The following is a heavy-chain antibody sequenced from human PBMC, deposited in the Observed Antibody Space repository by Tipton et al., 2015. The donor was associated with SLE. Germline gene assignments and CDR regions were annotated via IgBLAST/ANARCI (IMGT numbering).Heavy chain of an antibody. CDR3: ASRIVGATTLDY. D-gene: IGHD1-26*01. CDR1: GGSISSSSYY. Sequence: TLSLTCTVSGGSISSSSYYWGWIRQPPGKGLEWIGSIYYSGSTYYNPSLKSRVTISVDTSKNQFSLKLSSVTTADTAVYYCASRIVGATTLDYWGQGTLVTASS. V-gene: IGHV4-39*01. J-gene: IGHJ4*02. CDR2: IYYSGST.